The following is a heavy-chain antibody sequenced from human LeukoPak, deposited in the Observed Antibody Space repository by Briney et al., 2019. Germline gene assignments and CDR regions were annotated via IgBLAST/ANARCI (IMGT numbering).Heavy chain of an antibody. CDR3: AKDRVSAKRYYDSSGYYYKVGTFDY. J-gene: IGHJ4*02. CDR2: ISGSGGST. CDR1: GFTFSSYA. Sequence: GGSLRLSCAASGFTFSSYAMSWVHQAPGKGLEWVSAISGSGGSTYYADSVKGRFTISRDNSKNTLYLQMNSLRAEDTAVYYCAKDRVSAKRYYDSSGYYYKVGTFDYWGQGTLVTVSS. D-gene: IGHD3-22*01. V-gene: IGHV3-23*01.